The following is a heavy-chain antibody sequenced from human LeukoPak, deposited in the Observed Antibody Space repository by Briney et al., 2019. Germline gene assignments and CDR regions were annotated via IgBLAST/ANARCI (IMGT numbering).Heavy chain of an antibody. V-gene: IGHV3-23*01. J-gene: IGHJ3*02. Sequence: GGSLRLSCAASGFTFSSYAMSWVRQAPGKGLEWVSAISGSGGSTYYADSVKGRFIISRDNSKNTLYLQMNSLRAEDTAVYYCAIRGTVTTHGAFDIWGQGTMVTVSS. CDR1: GFTFSSYA. CDR2: ISGSGGST. D-gene: IGHD4-17*01. CDR3: AIRGTVTTHGAFDI.